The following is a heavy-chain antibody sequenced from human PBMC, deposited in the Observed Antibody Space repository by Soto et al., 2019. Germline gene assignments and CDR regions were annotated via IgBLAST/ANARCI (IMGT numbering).Heavy chain of an antibody. CDR1: AFSLNKARMG. V-gene: IGHV2-26*01. J-gene: IGHJ4*02. CDR3: ARIRIVGAPLLDY. Sequence: SRPTLVNPTGTLRLKCTVSAFSLNKARMGVSWIRQPPGKALEWLAHIFSNDEKSYSTSLKSRLTISKDTSKSQVVLTMTNMDPVDTTTYYCARIRIVGAPLLDYWGQGPLVTV. D-gene: IGHD1-26*01. CDR2: IFSNDEK.